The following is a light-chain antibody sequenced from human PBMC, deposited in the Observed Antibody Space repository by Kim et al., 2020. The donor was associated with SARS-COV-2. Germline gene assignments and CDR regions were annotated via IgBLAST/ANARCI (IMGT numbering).Light chain of an antibody. Sequence: CTLSRGYSNYKVDWYQQRPGKGPRFVMRVGTGGIVGSKGDGIPDRFSVLGSGLNRYLAINNIQEEDESDYHCGADHGSGSNFVYVFGPGTKVTVL. CDR2: VGTGGIVG. CDR3: GADHGSGSNFVYV. J-gene: IGLJ1*01. CDR1: RGYSNYK. V-gene: IGLV9-49*01.